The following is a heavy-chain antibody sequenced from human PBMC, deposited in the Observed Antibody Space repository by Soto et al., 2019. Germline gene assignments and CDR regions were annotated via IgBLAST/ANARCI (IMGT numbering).Heavy chain of an antibody. CDR3: ARGDLGYCSSTSCPRKNLDY. V-gene: IGHV4-34*01. D-gene: IGHD2-2*01. J-gene: IGHJ4*02. CDR1: GGSFSGYY. CDR2: INHSGST. Sequence: PSETLSLTCAVYGGSFSGYYWSWIRQPPGKGLEWIGEINHSGSTNYNPSLKSRVTISVDTSKNQFSLKLSSVTAADTAVYYCARGDLGYCSSTSCPRKNLDYWGQGTLVTVSS.